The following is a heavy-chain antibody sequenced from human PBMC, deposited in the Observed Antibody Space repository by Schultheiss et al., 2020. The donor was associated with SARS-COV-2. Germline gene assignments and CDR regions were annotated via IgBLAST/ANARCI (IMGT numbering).Heavy chain of an antibody. CDR2: IYYSGST. V-gene: IGHV4-59*08. Sequence: SETLSLTCTVSRGSISGYYWSWIRQHPGKGLEWIGYIYYSGSTYYNPSLKSRVTISVDTSKNQFSLKLSSVTAADTAVYYCARQLSSGWYGYYFDYWGQGTLVTVSS. CDR1: RGSISGYY. D-gene: IGHD6-19*01. CDR3: ARQLSSGWYGYYFDY. J-gene: IGHJ4*02.